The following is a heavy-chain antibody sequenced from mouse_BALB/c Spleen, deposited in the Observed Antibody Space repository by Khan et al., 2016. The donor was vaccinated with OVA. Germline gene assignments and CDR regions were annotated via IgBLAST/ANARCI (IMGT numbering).Heavy chain of an antibody. CDR2: ISYSVST. V-gene: IGHV3-2*02. Sequence: EVKLLESGSGLVKPSQSLSLTCTVTGYSITSDYAWNWIRQFPGNKLEWMGYISYSVSTSYNPSLKSRISITRATSKNQFFLQLNSVTTEDTATYDCARGPYYGSSWFAYWGQGTLVTVSA. J-gene: IGHJ3*01. CDR3: ARGPYYGSSWFAY. CDR1: GYSITSDYA. D-gene: IGHD1-1*01.